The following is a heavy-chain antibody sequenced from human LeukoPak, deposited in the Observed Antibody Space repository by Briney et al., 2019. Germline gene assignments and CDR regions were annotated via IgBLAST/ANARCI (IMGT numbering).Heavy chain of an antibody. Sequence: SVKVSCKASGGTFSSYAISRVRQAPGQGLEWMGRIIPILGIANYAQKFQGRVTITTDESTSTAYMELSSLRSEDTAVYYCARDSGCSGGSCYPAIHYYMDVWGKGTTVTVSS. CDR1: GGTFSSYA. CDR2: IIPILGIA. J-gene: IGHJ6*03. CDR3: ARDSGCSGGSCYPAIHYYMDV. D-gene: IGHD2-15*01. V-gene: IGHV1-69*04.